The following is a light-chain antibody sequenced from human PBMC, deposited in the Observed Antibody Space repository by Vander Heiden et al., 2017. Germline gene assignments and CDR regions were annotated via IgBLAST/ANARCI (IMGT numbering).Light chain of an antibody. CDR3: QQSDSTPIT. CDR2: AAS. CDR1: QSISSY. Sequence: DIQMTQSPPSLSASVGDRVTITCRASQSISSYLKWYQQKPGKAPKLLIYAASRLQSGVPSRFSRSGCGTDFTITMNSLQPEDFATYYCQQSDSTPITFGQGTRLEIK. J-gene: IGKJ5*01. V-gene: IGKV1-39*01.